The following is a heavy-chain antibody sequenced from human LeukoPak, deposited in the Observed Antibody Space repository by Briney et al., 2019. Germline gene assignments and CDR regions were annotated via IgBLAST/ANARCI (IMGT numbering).Heavy chain of an antibody. J-gene: IGHJ4*02. Sequence: GGSLRLSCAGSGFTFGCYGMHWFRQTPGKGLEWVAVSAYDGSRAFYADSVKGRFTISRDNSKNTMSVQMDDLRAEDTAVYYCTRYNNDHFDYWGQGTLVTVSS. CDR2: SAYDGSRA. D-gene: IGHD1-14*01. CDR1: GFTFGCYG. CDR3: TRYNNDHFDY. V-gene: IGHV3-33*01.